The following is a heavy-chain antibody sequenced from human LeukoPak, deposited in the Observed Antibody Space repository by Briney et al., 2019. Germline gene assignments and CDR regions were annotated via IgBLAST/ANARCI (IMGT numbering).Heavy chain of an antibody. Sequence: GGSLRLSCAASGFTFSSYAMSWVRQAPGKGLEWVSAISGSGGSTYYADSVKGRFTISRDKSKNTVYLQMSSLRPQDTSTYYCARAAIYYYYNLDVWGKGTTVAVSS. CDR3: ARAAIYYYYNLDV. CDR2: ISGSGGST. V-gene: IGHV3-23*01. J-gene: IGHJ6*03. CDR1: GFTFSSYA.